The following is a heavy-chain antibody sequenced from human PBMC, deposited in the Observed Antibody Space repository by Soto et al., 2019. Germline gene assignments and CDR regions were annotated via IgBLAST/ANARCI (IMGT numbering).Heavy chain of an antibody. CDR2: IYYSGST. V-gene: IGHV4-31*03. CDR1: GDSISSGGYY. J-gene: IGHJ6*02. CDR3: ARDVLLWFGESSVV. Sequence: PSETLSLTCTVSGDSISSGGYYWSWIRQHPGKGLEWIGYIYYSGSTYYNPSLKSRVTISVDTSKNQFSLKLSSVTAADTAVYYCARDVLLWFGESSVVWGQGTTVTVSS. D-gene: IGHD3-10*01.